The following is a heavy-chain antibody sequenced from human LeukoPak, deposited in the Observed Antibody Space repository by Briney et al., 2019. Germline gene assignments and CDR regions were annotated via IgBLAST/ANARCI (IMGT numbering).Heavy chain of an antibody. CDR3: ARASKVEAFDV. J-gene: IGHJ3*01. Sequence: PGGSLRLSCAASGVTVSSTYMSWVRQAPGKGLEWVSVIYGGSSTYNADSVKGRFTISRDNSKNTLFLQMNSLRAEDMAVYYCARASKVEAFDVWGQGTMVTVSS. CDR1: GVTVSSTY. D-gene: IGHD2-15*01. CDR2: IYGGSST. V-gene: IGHV3-66*01.